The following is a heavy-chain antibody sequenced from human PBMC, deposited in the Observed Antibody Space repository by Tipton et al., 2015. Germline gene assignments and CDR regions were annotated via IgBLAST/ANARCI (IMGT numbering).Heavy chain of an antibody. CDR1: GYSFTTYW. J-gene: IGHJ4*02. CDR2: IYPGDSDA. V-gene: IGHV5-51*01. Sequence: QLVQSGAEVKKPGESLKISCKTSGYSFTTYWIAWVRLMPGKGLEWMGIIYPGDSDARVSPSFQGQVTISADKSISTAYLQWSSLRASDSAMFYCARQRDDYFDLWGQGTLVTVSA. D-gene: IGHD2-21*02. CDR3: ARQRDDYFDL.